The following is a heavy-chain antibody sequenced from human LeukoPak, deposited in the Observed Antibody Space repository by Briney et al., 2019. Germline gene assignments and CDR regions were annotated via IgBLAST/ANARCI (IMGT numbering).Heavy chain of an antibody. J-gene: IGHJ6*02. Sequence: GESLKISCKGSGYSFTSYWIGWVRQMPGKGLEWMGIIYPGDSDTRYSPSFQGQVTISADKSISTAYLQWSSLKASDTAMYYCARRSPHAYSNYGHYYYYYGMDVWGQGTTVTVSS. V-gene: IGHV5-51*01. CDR3: ARRSPHAYSNYGHYYYYYGMDV. CDR2: IYPGDSDT. CDR1: GYSFTSYW. D-gene: IGHD4-11*01.